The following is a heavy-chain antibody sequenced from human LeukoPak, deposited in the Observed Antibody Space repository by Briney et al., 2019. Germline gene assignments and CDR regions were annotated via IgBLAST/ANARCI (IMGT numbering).Heavy chain of an antibody. Sequence: ASVKVSCKASGYTFIDYYIHWVRQAPGQGLEWVGRINPSSGGTNYAQKFQGRVTMTRDTSISTAYMELSRPRSDDTAVYYCARDDNSGYYSGPWGQGTLVTVSS. J-gene: IGHJ5*02. CDR1: GYTFIDYY. CDR2: INPSSGGT. CDR3: ARDDNSGYYSGP. V-gene: IGHV1-2*06. D-gene: IGHD3-22*01.